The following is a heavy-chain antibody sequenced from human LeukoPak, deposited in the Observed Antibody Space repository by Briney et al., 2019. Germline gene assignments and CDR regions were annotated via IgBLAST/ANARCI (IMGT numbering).Heavy chain of an antibody. CDR1: GGSISSYY. D-gene: IGHD4-17*01. J-gene: IGHJ4*02. CDR2: IYTSGST. CDR3: ARAPTTVTTNFDY. Sequence: PSETLSLTCTVSGGSISSYYWSWIRQPAGKGLEWIGRIYTSGSTNYNPSLESRVTISVDKSKNQFSLKLSSVTAADTAVYYCARAPTTVTTNFDYWGQGTLVTVSS. V-gene: IGHV4-4*07.